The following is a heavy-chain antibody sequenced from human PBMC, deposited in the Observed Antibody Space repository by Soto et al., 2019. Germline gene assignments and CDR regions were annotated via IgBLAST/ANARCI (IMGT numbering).Heavy chain of an antibody. V-gene: IGHV3-30-3*01. CDR1: GFTFSSYA. CDR2: ISYDGSNK. Sequence: PGGSLRLSCAASGFTFSSYAMHWVRQAPGKGLEWVAVISYDGSNKYYADSVKGRFTISRDNSKNTLYLQMNSLRAEDTAVYYCARDIELDTAMVKLPDYWGQGTLVTVSS. J-gene: IGHJ4*02. D-gene: IGHD5-18*01. CDR3: ARDIELDTAMVKLPDY.